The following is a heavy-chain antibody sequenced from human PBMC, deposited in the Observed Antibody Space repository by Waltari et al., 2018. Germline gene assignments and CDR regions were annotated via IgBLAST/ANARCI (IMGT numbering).Heavy chain of an antibody. D-gene: IGHD3-22*01. Sequence: EVQLVESGGGLVKPGGSLRISCAASGFIFSSYSLIWVRQAPGRGLEWVSSISSGSSYIYYAESLKGRFTVSRDDAKNSLYLQMNSLRPEDTAVYFCARGDDYYHSSSFLDYWGQGTLVTVSS. CDR1: GFIFSSYS. CDR2: ISSGSSYI. V-gene: IGHV3-21*01. J-gene: IGHJ4*02. CDR3: ARGDDYYHSSSFLDY.